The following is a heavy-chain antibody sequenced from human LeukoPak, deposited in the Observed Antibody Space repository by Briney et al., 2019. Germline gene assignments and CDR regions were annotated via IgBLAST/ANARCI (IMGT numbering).Heavy chain of an antibody. V-gene: IGHV4-59*01. CDR1: GGSISSYY. J-gene: IGHJ6*02. CDR2: IYYSGST. CDR3: ARDHGYGDYYGMDV. Sequence: TSETLSLTCTVSGGSISSYYWSWIRQPPGKGLEWIGYIYYSGSTNYNPSLKSRVTISVDTSKNQFSLKLSSVTAADTAVYYCARDHGYGDYYGMDVWGQGTTVTVSS. D-gene: IGHD4-17*01.